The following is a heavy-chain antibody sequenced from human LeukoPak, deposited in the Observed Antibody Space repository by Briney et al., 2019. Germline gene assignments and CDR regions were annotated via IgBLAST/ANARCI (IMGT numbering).Heavy chain of an antibody. CDR1: GGTFSGYA. D-gene: IGHD3-10*01. J-gene: IGHJ4*02. V-gene: IGHV1-69*13. CDR3: AREAPPAPGSGSYPYYFDY. CDR2: IIPIFGTA. Sequence: ASVKVSCKASGGTFSGYAISWVRQAPGQGLEWMGGIIPIFGTANYAQKFQGRVTITADESTSTAYMELSSLRSEDTAVYYCAREAPPAPGSGSYPYYFDYWGQGTLVTVSS.